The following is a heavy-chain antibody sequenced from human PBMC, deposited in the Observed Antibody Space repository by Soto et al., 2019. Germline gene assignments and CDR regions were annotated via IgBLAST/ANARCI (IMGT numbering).Heavy chain of an antibody. CDR1: GGSISSGGYY. Sequence: SEPLSLTCTVSGGSISSGGYYWSWNRQHPGKGLEWIGYIYYSGSTYYNPSLKSRVTISVDTSKNQFSLKLSSVTAADTALYYFASTYVRGNWFDPWGQGTLVTVSS. CDR3: ASTYVRGNWFDP. D-gene: IGHD3-10*01. J-gene: IGHJ5*02. CDR2: IYYSGST. V-gene: IGHV4-31*03.